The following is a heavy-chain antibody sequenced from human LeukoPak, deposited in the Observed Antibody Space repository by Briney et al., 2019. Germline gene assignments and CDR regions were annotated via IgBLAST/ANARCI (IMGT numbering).Heavy chain of an antibody. Sequence: SETLSLTCTVSGGSISSYYWSWIRQPPGKGLERIGYIYYSGSTNYNPSLKSRVTISVDTSKNQFSLKLSSVTAADTAVYYCARDPNWEHAFDIWGQGTMVTVSS. CDR1: GGSISSYY. CDR2: IYYSGST. V-gene: IGHV4-59*12. J-gene: IGHJ3*02. D-gene: IGHD7-27*01. CDR3: ARDPNWEHAFDI.